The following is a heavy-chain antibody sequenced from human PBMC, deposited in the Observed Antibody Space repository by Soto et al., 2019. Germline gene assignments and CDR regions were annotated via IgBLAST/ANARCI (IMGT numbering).Heavy chain of an antibody. Sequence: ASVKVSCKVSGYTLTELSMHWVRQAPGKGPEWMGGFDPEDGETIYAQKFQGRVTMTEDTSTDTAYMELSSLRSEDTAVYYCATQLEPRYYYYYMDVWGKGTTVTVSS. CDR2: FDPEDGET. D-gene: IGHD1-1*01. CDR3: ATQLEPRYYYYYMDV. V-gene: IGHV1-24*01. J-gene: IGHJ6*03. CDR1: GYTLTELS.